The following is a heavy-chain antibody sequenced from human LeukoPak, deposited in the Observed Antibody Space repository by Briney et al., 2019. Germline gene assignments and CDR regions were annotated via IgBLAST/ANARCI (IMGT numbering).Heavy chain of an antibody. CDR1: GFTFSSYG. V-gene: IGHV3-33*01. D-gene: IGHD4-17*01. Sequence: PGGSLRLSCAASGFTFSSYGMHWVRQAPGKGLEWVAVIYYDGSNKYYADSVKGRFTISRDNSKTTLYLQMNSLRAEDTAVYYRAGGSTVTSHDYWGQGTLVTVSS. CDR3: AGGSTVTSHDY. CDR2: IYYDGSNK. J-gene: IGHJ4*02.